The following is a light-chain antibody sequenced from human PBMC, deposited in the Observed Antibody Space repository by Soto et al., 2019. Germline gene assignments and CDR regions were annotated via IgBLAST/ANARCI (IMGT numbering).Light chain of an antibody. CDR1: SSNIGSNY. CDR2: RND. CDR3: AVWDDSLSGRV. Sequence: QSVLTQPPSASGTPGQRVTISCSGSSSNIGSNYVYWYQQLTGTAPKLLIYRNDQRPSGVPDRFSGSKSDTSASLAISGLRSEDEADYYCAVWDDSLSGRVFGGGTKVTVL. V-gene: IGLV1-47*01. J-gene: IGLJ3*02.